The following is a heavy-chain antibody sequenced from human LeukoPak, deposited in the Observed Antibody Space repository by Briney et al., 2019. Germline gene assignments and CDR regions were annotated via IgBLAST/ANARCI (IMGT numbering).Heavy chain of an antibody. D-gene: IGHD1-14*01. CDR3: ARGSYGSEYYFDS. J-gene: IGHJ4*02. V-gene: IGHV3-23*01. CDR2: ITDDEDT. CDR1: GFPFRSYA. Sequence: PGGSLRLSCVASGFPFRSYAMTWVRQTPGKGLESVSVITDDEDTYYADSVKGRFTISRDNAKNSLYLQMNSLRAEDTAVYYCARGSYGSEYYFDSWGQGTLVTVSS.